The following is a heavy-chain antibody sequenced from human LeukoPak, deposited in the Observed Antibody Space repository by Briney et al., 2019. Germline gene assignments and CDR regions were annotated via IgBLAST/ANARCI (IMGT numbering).Heavy chain of an antibody. CDR1: GFTFSSYW. Sequence: PGGSLRLSCAASGFTFSSYWMHWVRQAPGQGLVWVSHINSDGSITNYADSVKGRFTISRDNAKNTLYLQMNSLRAEDTAVYYCARVGPYYYYYGMDVWGQGTTVTVSS. CDR2: INSDGSIT. V-gene: IGHV3-74*01. D-gene: IGHD1-26*01. J-gene: IGHJ6*02. CDR3: ARVGPYYYYYGMDV.